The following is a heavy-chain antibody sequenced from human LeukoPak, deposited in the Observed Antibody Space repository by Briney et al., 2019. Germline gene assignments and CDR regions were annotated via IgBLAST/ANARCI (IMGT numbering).Heavy chain of an antibody. CDR2: IYHSGSA. CDR3: ARDRGSSGDLDY. D-gene: IGHD6-19*01. V-gene: IGHV4-59*12. Sequence: KPSETLSLTCTVSGGSISSYYWSWIRQPPGKGLEWIGYIYHSGSANYNPSLKSRVTISVDTSKNRFSLKLSSVTAADTAVYYCARDRGSSGDLDYWGQGTLVTVSS. J-gene: IGHJ4*02. CDR1: GGSISSYY.